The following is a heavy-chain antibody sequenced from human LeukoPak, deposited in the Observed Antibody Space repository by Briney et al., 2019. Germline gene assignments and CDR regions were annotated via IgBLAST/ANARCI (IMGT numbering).Heavy chain of an antibody. CDR2: ISRSGGNT. CDR3: AKHDGEYYYDKFHFDY. D-gene: IGHD3-22*01. CDR1: GFIFSNAW. V-gene: IGHV3-23*01. J-gene: IGHJ4*02. Sequence: GGSLRLSCAASGFIFSNAWMTWVRQAPGKGLEWVSTISRSGGNTYYADSVRGRFTISRDNSKNTLYLQMNSLRVEDTAVYYCAKHDGEYYYDKFHFDYWGQGTLVTVSS.